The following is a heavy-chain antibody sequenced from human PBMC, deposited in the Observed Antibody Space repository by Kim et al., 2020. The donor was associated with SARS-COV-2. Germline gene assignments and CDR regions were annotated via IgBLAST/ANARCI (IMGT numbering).Heavy chain of an antibody. CDR3: ARLDLYYYYGMDV. Sequence: GGSLRLSCAASGFTFSSYAMSWVRQAPGKGLEWVSVIYSGGSSTYYADSVKGRFTISRDNSKNTLYLQMNSLRAEDTAVYYCARLDLYYYYGMDVWGQGTTVTVSS. V-gene: IGHV3-23*03. J-gene: IGHJ6*02. CDR2: IYSGGSST. CDR1: GFTFSSYA.